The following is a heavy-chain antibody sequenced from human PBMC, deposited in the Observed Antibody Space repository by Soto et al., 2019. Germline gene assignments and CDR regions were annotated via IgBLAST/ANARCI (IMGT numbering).Heavy chain of an antibody. J-gene: IGHJ4*02. D-gene: IGHD1-26*01. Sequence: QLQLQESGPGLVKPSETLSLTCTVSGGSISSSSYYWGWIRQPPGKGLEWIGSIYYSGSTYYNPSLKSRVAISVDTSKNQFSLKLSSVTAADTAVYYCARYSGSYYAPFDYWGQGTLVTVSS. V-gene: IGHV4-39*01. CDR2: IYYSGST. CDR1: GGSISSSSYY. CDR3: ARYSGSYYAPFDY.